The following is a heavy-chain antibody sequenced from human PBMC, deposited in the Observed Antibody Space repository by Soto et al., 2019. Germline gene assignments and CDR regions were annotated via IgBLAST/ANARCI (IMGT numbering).Heavy chain of an antibody. J-gene: IGHJ6*02. D-gene: IGHD2-21*01. CDR2: IYYSGST. Sequence: PSETLSLTCRFSGGSIITSYCWGWIRQPPGKGLEWIASIYYSGSTYYNPSLKSRVTIFVDTSQSQFSLMLGSVTAADTAVYYCARHDWARFYGMDVWGQGTTVTVSS. CDR3: ARHDWARFYGMDV. CDR1: GGSIITSYC. V-gene: IGHV4-39*01.